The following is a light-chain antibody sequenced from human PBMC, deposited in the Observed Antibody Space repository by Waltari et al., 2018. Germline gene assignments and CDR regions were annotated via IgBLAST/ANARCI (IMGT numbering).Light chain of an antibody. CDR2: ANS. V-gene: IGLV1-44*01. J-gene: IGLJ3*02. CDR1: TSNLGTNT. CDR3: ATWDDSLSGRV. Sequence: QSVLTQPPSTSGTPGQRVTISCSGSTSNLGTNTFTWYQLLPGTAPKTVIFANSHRPSGVPDRFSASKSGTSASLVISGLQSEDEADYFCATWDDSLSGRVFGGGTKVTVL.